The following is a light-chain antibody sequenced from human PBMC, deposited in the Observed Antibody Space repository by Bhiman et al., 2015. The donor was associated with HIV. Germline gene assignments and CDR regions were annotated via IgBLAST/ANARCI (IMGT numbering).Light chain of an antibody. Sequence: SSELTQDPAVSVALGQTVRITCQGDSLRTYYASWYQQKPGQAPLLVIYGKNNRPSGIPDRFSASRSGGAASLTITGTQAEDEADYYCNCRDHRGNPVFGGGTKLTVL. CDR2: GKN. V-gene: IGLV3-19*01. CDR3: NCRDHRGNPV. CDR1: SLRTYY. J-gene: IGLJ2*01.